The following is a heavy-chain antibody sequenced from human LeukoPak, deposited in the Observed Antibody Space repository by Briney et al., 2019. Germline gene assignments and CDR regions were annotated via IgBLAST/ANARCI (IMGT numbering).Heavy chain of an antibody. J-gene: IGHJ4*02. V-gene: IGHV1-8*01. CDR2: MNPDSGDT. CDR1: GYTFTSYD. CDR3: ARGLRYFSEISGRYYVTFDS. D-gene: IGHD3-22*01. Sequence: ASLTVSCKASGYTFTSYDINWLRQATGQGLAWMGWMNPDSGDTASAQKFQDRVTMTRNTSISTAYMELSSLRSEDTAVYFCARGLRYFSEISGRYYVTFDSWGQGTLVTASS.